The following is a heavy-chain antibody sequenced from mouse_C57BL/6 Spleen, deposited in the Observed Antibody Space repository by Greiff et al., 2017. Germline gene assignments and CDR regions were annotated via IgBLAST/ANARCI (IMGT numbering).Heavy chain of an antibody. Sequence: QVQLQQPGTELVKPGASVKLSCKASGYTFTSYWMHWVKQRPGQGLEWIGNINPSNGGTNYNEKFKSKATLTVDESSSTAYMQLSSLPSEDSAVYYCARSGIYYDYDGFAYWGQGTLVTVSA. V-gene: IGHV1-53*01. CDR1: GYTFTSYW. J-gene: IGHJ3*01. CDR3: ARSGIYYDYDGFAY. D-gene: IGHD2-4*01. CDR2: INPSNGGT.